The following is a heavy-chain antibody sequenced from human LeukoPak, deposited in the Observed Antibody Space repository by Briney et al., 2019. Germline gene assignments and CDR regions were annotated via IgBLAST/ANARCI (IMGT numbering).Heavy chain of an antibody. D-gene: IGHD6-19*01. V-gene: IGHV3-73*01. J-gene: IGHJ4*02. CDR1: GFTFSASA. CDR2: VRGKAYNNAT. CDR3: TFGCSCAWSFDN. Sequence: PGGSLRLSXAASGFTFSASAMHWVRQASGKGLEWVGRVRGKAYNNATAYAASVKGRFTISRDDSKNTAYLQMNSLQTEDTAVYYCTFGCSCAWSFDNWGQGTLVTVSS.